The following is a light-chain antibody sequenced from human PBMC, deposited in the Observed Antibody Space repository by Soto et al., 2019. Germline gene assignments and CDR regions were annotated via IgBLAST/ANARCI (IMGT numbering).Light chain of an antibody. Sequence: EIVLTQSPATLSLSPGERATLSCRASQSVSSYLAWYQQKPGQAPRLLIYDASNRATGIPARFSGSGSGTDFTLTISSLEPEDFAVYYFQQRGNWPWTFGHGTNVEIK. J-gene: IGKJ1*01. V-gene: IGKV3-11*01. CDR2: DAS. CDR1: QSVSSY. CDR3: QQRGNWPWT.